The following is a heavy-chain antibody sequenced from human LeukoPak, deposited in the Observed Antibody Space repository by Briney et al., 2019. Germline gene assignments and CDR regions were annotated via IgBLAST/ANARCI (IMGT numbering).Heavy chain of an antibody. J-gene: IGHJ6*02. CDR3: ARVGRLVAGNDVLFYYGMDV. CDR2: IKQDGSEK. CDR1: GFTFSMYW. V-gene: IGHV3-7*01. Sequence: GGSLRLSCEASGFTFSMYWMSWVRQAPGKGLEWVANIKQDGSEKYYVDSVKGRFTISRDNAEKSLYLQMKSLRAEDTAVYYRARVGRLVAGNDVLFYYGMDVWGQGTTVTVSS. D-gene: IGHD6-19*01.